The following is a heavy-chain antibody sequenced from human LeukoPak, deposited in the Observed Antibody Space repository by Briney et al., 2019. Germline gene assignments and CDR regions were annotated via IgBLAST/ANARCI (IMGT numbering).Heavy chain of an antibody. CDR2: ISTSSSYI. CDR3: ARGADGASSNSRGWFDP. CDR1: GFTFSSYG. J-gene: IGHJ5*02. D-gene: IGHD4/OR15-4a*01. V-gene: IGHV3-21*01. Sequence: PGGSLRLSCAASGFTFSSYGMSWVRQAPGKGLEWVSSISTSSSYIYYADSVRGRFTISRDNAKNSLYLQMNSLRAEDTAVYSCARGADGASSNSRGWFDPWGQGTLVTVSS.